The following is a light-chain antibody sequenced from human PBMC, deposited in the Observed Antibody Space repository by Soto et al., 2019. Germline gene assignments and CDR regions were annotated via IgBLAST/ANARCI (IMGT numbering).Light chain of an antibody. J-gene: IGKJ1*01. Sequence: EIVLPQSPATLSLSPGERATLSCRASQSVRSSLAWYQQQTGQAPRLLIFDASNRATGIPARFNGSGSGTDVTLTISRLEPEDFVVYYCQQRSNWPGTFVQGTKGEI. CDR2: DAS. CDR3: QQRSNWPGT. CDR1: QSVRSS. V-gene: IGKV3-11*01.